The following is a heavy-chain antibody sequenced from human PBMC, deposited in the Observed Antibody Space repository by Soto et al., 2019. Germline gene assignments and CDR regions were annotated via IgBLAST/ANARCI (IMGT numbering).Heavy chain of an antibody. CDR1: GFTFSSYA. V-gene: IGHV3-23*01. CDR2: ITFRGDNT. J-gene: IGHJ4*02. D-gene: IGHD1-26*01. Sequence: EVQLLESGGGLVQPGGSLRLSCAASGFTFSSYAMRWVRQASGKGLEWLAGITFRGDNTYYADSVKGRFTLSRDNSRNRRDLQMNSLKVEDTALYYCAKLGTMGVFDNWGQGTLLTVSS. CDR3: AKLGTMGVFDN.